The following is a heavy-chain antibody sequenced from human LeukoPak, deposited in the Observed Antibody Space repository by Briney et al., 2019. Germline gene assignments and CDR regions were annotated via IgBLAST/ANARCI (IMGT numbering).Heavy chain of an antibody. Sequence: GGSLRLSCVASVFTFSSYNMNWVRQAPGKGLEWVSYISRSSSTIYNADSVKGRFTISRDNAKNSLYLQLNSLRAEDTAVYYCARSWGSSWYGFDYWGQGTLVTVSS. D-gene: IGHD6-13*01. V-gene: IGHV3-48*01. CDR1: VFTFSSYN. CDR3: ARSWGSSWYGFDY. CDR2: ISRSSSTI. J-gene: IGHJ4*02.